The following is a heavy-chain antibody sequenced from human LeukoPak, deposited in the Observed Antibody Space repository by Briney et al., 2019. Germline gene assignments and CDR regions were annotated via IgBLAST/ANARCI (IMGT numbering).Heavy chain of an antibody. J-gene: IGHJ6*02. D-gene: IGHD2-2*02. CDR1: GGTFSSYA. Sequence: GSSVKVSCKASGGTFSSYAISWVRQAPGQGLEWMGGIIPIFGTANYAQKFQGRVTITADESTSTAYMELSSLRSEDTAVYYCARGPPGCSSTSCYKYYYGMDVWGQGTTVTVSS. CDR3: ARGPPGCSSTSCYKYYYGMDV. CDR2: IIPIFGTA. V-gene: IGHV1-69*01.